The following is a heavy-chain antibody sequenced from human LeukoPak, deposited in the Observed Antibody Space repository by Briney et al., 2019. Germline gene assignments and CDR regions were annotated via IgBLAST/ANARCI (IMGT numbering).Heavy chain of an antibody. J-gene: IGHJ1*01. Sequence: PGESLRLSCAASGFTFSSYSMNWVRQAPGKGLEWVAVISYDGSNKYYADSVKGRFTISRDNSKNTLYLQMNSLRAEDTAVYYCAKDRGSADYYDSSGYYGYFQHWGQGTLVTVSS. D-gene: IGHD3-22*01. V-gene: IGHV3-30*18. CDR1: GFTFSSYS. CDR3: AKDRGSADYYDSSGYYGYFQH. CDR2: ISYDGSNK.